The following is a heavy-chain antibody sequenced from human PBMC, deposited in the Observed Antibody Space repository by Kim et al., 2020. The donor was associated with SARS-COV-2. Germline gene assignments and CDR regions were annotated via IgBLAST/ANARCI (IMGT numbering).Heavy chain of an antibody. V-gene: IGHV3-48*04. CDR3: VRENYWAFDI. CDR1: GFTFSSYI. D-gene: IGHD2-15*01. CDR2: VSGSGTTT. J-gene: IGHJ3*02. Sequence: GGSLRLSCATSGFTFSSYIMNWVRQAPGKGLEWVSHVSGSGTTTKYADSVKGRFTISRDNAKNSLYQQMSGLRAEDTAVYYCVRENYWAFDIWGQGAMVTVSS.